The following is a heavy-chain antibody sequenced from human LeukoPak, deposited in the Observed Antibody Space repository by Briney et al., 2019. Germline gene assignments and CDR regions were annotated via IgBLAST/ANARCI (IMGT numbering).Heavy chain of an antibody. CDR1: GFTFSSYA. CDR2: ISGSGGST. J-gene: IGHJ4*02. CDR3: ARDKGDSSGWYCLDY. D-gene: IGHD6-19*01. Sequence: GGSLRLSCAASGFTFSSYAMSWVRQAPGKGLEWVSAISGSGGSTYYADSVKGRFTISRDNSKNTLYLQMNSLRAEDTAVYYCARDKGDSSGWYCLDYWGQGTLVTVSS. V-gene: IGHV3-23*01.